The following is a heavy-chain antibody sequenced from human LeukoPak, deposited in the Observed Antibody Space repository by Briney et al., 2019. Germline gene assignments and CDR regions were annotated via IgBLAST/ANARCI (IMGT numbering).Heavy chain of an antibody. V-gene: IGHV1-2*02. J-gene: IGHJ5*02. CDR2: INPNSGGT. CDR1: GYTFTGYY. Sequence: GASVKVSCKASGYTFTGYYMHWVRQAPGQGLEWMGWINPNSGGTNYAQKFQGRVTMTRDTSISTAYMELSRLRSDDTAVYYCGRGRLRAMVPNWFDPWGQGTLVTVSS. D-gene: IGHD3-10*01. CDR3: GRGRLRAMVPNWFDP.